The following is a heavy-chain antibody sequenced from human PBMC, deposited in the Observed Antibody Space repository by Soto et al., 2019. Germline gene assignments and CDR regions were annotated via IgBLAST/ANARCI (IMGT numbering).Heavy chain of an antibody. V-gene: IGHV1-18*04. CDR1: GYSLTSYG. CDR3: AKDTGPD. J-gene: IGHJ4*02. CDR2: ITTSNGNR. Sequence: ASVKVSCKASGYSLTSYGISWVRLVPGQGLEWMAWITTSNGNRNFARKFQDRVSLTADISTSTVYMELRSLTSDDTAFYYCAKDTGPDWGQGTLVTVSS.